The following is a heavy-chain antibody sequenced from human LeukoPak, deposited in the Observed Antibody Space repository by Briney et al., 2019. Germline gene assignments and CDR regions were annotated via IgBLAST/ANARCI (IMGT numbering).Heavy chain of an antibody. J-gene: IGHJ4*02. CDR1: GHCPTSYG. CDR2: ISAYNGNT. V-gene: IGHV1-18*04. D-gene: IGHD6-13*01. CDR3: ATTIAAAGTSDY. Sequence: GASVKVSCKASGHCPTSYGVSWVRQAPGQGLEWMGWISAYNGNTNYAQKLQGRVTMTTDTSTSTAYMELRSLRSDDTAVYYCATTIAAAGTSDYWGQGTLVTVCS.